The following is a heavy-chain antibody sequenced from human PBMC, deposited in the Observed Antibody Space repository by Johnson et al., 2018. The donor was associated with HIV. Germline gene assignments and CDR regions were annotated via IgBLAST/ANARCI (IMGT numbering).Heavy chain of an antibody. Sequence: VQLVESGGGLVQPGGSLRLSCAASGFTFRNHDMHWVRQATGKGLEWVSAIGPTGDTYYPGSVKGRFTISRENAKNSLYLQMNSLRAGDTAVYYCAGGLIAVAGFDAFDIWGQGTMVTVSS. CDR2: IGPTGDT. D-gene: IGHD6-19*01. J-gene: IGHJ3*02. V-gene: IGHV3-13*01. CDR1: GFTFRNHD. CDR3: AGGLIAVAGFDAFDI.